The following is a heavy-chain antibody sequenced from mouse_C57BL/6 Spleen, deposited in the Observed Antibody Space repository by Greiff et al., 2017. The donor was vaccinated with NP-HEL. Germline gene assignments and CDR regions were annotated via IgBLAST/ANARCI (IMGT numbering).Heavy chain of an antibody. CDR2: IHPNSGST. CDR1: GYTFTSYW. V-gene: IGHV1-64*01. J-gene: IGHJ4*01. D-gene: IGHD2-3*01. CDR3: ARGWLPSYAMDY. Sequence: VKLQQPGAELVKPGASVKLSCKASGYTFTSYWMHWVKQRPGQGLEWIGMIHPNSGSTNYNEKFKSKATLTVDKSSSTAYMQLSSLTSEDSAVYYCARGWLPSYAMDYWGQGTSVTVSS.